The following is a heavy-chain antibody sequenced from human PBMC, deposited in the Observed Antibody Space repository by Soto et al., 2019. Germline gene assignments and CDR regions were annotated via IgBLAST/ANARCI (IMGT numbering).Heavy chain of an antibody. Sequence: QVQLVESGGGVVQPGGSLRLSCAASASIFKGHGMHWVRQAPGKGLEWVAIIRYDGSDEHYGDSVKGRFTISRDNSKNMLYLQMNSLRAEYTAVYYCARDGVGATTFFGFLDYWGQGTLVTVSS. CDR3: ARDGVGATTFFGFLDY. CDR1: ASIFKGHG. J-gene: IGHJ4*02. V-gene: IGHV3-33*08. CDR2: IRYDGSDE. D-gene: IGHD1-26*01.